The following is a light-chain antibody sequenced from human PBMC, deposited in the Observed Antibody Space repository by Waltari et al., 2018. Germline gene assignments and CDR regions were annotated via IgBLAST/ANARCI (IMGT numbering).Light chain of an antibody. Sequence: QSALTQPAAVSESPGQSITISCTGTSSDVGAQNYVSWYQQHPGEAPKLMIYDVNKRPSVPSNRFSCSNPGNTPSLVSSGLQAEDEADYYCSSYTSTNTYVFGSGTKVTVL. CDR3: SSYTSTNTYV. J-gene: IGLJ1*01. CDR1: SSDVGAQNY. CDR2: DVN. V-gene: IGLV2-14*03.